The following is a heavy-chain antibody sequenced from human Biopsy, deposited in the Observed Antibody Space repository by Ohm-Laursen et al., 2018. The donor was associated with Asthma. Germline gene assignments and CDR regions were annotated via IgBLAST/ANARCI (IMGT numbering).Heavy chain of an antibody. J-gene: IGHJ4*02. CDR1: GDTLTERS. CDR2: FDIEDGEA. Sequence: GSSVKVSCKVSGDTLTERSIHWVRQAPGKGLEWMGGFDIEDGEASYAQKFKGRVTLTEDPSTDTVYMEVSSLRSEDTAVYYCARARYGDLHDYWGQGTLVTVSS. D-gene: IGHD4-17*01. CDR3: ARARYGDLHDY. V-gene: IGHV1-24*01.